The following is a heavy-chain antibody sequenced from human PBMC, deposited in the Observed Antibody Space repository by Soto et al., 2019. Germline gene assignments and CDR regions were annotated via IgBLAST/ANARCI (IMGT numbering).Heavy chain of an antibody. D-gene: IGHD2-15*01. CDR3: ARWWELNWCFDL. J-gene: IGHJ2*01. CDR2: ISNSYI. Sequence: EVQLVESGGGLVKPGGSLRLSCAASGFTFRSYSMAWVRQAPGKGLEWVSSISNSYIYYADSVKGRFTISRDNTKNSLYLQMNSLRAEDTAVYYCARWWELNWCFDLWGRGTLVTVSS. CDR1: GFTFRSYS. V-gene: IGHV3-21*06.